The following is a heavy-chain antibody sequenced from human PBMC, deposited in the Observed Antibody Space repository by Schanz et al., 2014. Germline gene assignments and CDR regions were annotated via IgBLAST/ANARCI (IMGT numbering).Heavy chain of an antibody. CDR2: IWYDGSNK. CDR1: GFTFSSYG. Sequence: QVQLVESGGGVVRPGGSLRLSCAGSGFTFSSYGMHWVRQAPGKGLEWVAIIWYDGSNKYYADSVKGRFTISRDNSKNTLYLQMNSLRAEDTAVYYCAKDHAGSDILTALGNWGQGTLVTVSS. J-gene: IGHJ4*02. CDR3: AKDHAGSDILTALGN. D-gene: IGHD3-9*01. V-gene: IGHV3-33*06.